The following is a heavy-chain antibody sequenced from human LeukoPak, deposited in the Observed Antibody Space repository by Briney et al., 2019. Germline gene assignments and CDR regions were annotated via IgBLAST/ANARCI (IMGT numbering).Heavy chain of an antibody. CDR1: GGSISSSSYY. D-gene: IGHD1-1*01. CDR3: ARVNTGTTESFDY. Sequence: SETLSLTCTVSGGSISSSSYYWGWIRQPPGKGREGMGSIYYSGSTYYNPSLKNRVTISVDTSKNQFSLKLSSVTAADTAVYYCARVNTGTTESFDYWGQGTLVTVSS. V-gene: IGHV4-39*07. J-gene: IGHJ4*02. CDR2: IYYSGST.